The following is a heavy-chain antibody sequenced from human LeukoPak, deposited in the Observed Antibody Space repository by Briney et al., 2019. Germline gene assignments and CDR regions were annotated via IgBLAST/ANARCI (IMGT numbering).Heavy chain of an antibody. CDR3: ARDWYSSSWYEDYGMDV. D-gene: IGHD6-13*01. Sequence: PGGSLRLSCAASGFTFSSYSMNWVRQAPGKGLEWVSSISSSSSYIYYADPVKGRFTISRDNAKNSLYLQMNSLRAEDTAVYYCARDWYSSSWYEDYGMDVWGQGTTVTVSS. CDR1: GFTFSSYS. V-gene: IGHV3-21*01. J-gene: IGHJ6*02. CDR2: ISSSSSYI.